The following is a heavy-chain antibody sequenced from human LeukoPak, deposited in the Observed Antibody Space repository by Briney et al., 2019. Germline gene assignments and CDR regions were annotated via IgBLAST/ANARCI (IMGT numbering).Heavy chain of an antibody. CDR3: AKDRSSTWSFDF. J-gene: IGHJ4*02. CDR1: GFTFSTYG. Sequence: PGRSLRLSCAASGFTFSTYGMHWVRQAPGKGLEWAAVISYDGSNKYYADSVKGRFTISRDDSKNTLYLQMDSLRPEDTAVYYCAKDRSSTWSFDFWGQGTLVTVSS. D-gene: IGHD6-13*01. CDR2: ISYDGSNK. V-gene: IGHV3-30*18.